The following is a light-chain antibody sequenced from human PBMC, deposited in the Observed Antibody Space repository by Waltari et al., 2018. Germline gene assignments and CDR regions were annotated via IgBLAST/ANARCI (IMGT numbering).Light chain of an antibody. CDR2: GVN. CDR3: SAYIITNSLWV. CDR1: SGNIGDYKY. J-gene: IGLJ3*02. V-gene: IGLV2-14*03. Sequence: QSALTQHASVSGSPGQSITMSCTGASGNIGDYKYVSCYQQPPGKAPKVLIYGVNNRPSGVSKRFSGSKSGNAASLTISGLQAEDEAVYFCSAYIITNSLWVFGGGTKLTVL.